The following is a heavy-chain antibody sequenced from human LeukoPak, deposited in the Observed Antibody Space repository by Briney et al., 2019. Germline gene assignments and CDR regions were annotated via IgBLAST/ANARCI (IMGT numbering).Heavy chain of an antibody. Sequence: ASVKVSCKASGYTFTGYYMHWVRQAPGQGLEWMGWINPNSGGTNYAQKFQGRVTMTRDTSISTAYMELSRLRSDDTAVYYCARDLEDLEWSDAFDIWGQGTMVTVSS. CDR2: INPNSGGT. CDR3: ARDLEDLEWSDAFDI. CDR1: GYTFTGYY. J-gene: IGHJ3*02. V-gene: IGHV1-2*02. D-gene: IGHD3-3*01.